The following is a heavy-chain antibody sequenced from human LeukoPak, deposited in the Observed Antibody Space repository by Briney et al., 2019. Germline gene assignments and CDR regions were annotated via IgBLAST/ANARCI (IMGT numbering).Heavy chain of an antibody. CDR3: AREWSYYDSSGYYSTPFDY. CDR1: GFTFSSYS. J-gene: IGHJ4*02. D-gene: IGHD3-22*01. V-gene: IGHV3-21*01. CDR2: ISSSSSCI. Sequence: GGSLRLSCAASGFTFSSYSMNWVRQAPGKGLEWVSSISSSSSCIYYADSVKGRFTISRDNAKNSLYLQMNSLRAEDTAVYYCAREWSYYDSSGYYSTPFDYWGQGTLVTVSS.